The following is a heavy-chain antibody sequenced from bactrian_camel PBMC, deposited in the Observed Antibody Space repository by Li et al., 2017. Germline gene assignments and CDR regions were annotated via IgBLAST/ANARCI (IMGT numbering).Heavy chain of an antibody. J-gene: IGHJ4*01. CDR3: AARSVRCLEIVSLTT. CDR1: GFTFNDDD. D-gene: IGHD8*01. Sequence: HVQLVESGGGSVQAGGSLRLSCTGSGFTFNDDDMGWFRQAPGNECEGVATVDSLGIPTYADSVKGRFTLSRDKAKNILYLQMNGLKPEDTAMYYCAARSVRCLEIVSLTTGARGPRSPSP. V-gene: IGHV3S55*01. CDR2: VDSLGIP.